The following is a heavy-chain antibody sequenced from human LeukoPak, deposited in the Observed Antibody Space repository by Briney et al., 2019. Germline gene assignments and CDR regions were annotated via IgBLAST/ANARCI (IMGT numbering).Heavy chain of an antibody. Sequence: GGSLRLSCAASGFTFSSYAMSWVRQAPGKGLEWVSAISGSGGSTYYADSVKGRFTISRDNSKNTLYLQVNSLRAEDTAVYYCAKGDQFIAAAGIFDYWGQGTLVTVSS. CDR1: GFTFSSYA. CDR2: ISGSGGST. D-gene: IGHD6-13*01. CDR3: AKGDQFIAAAGIFDY. V-gene: IGHV3-23*01. J-gene: IGHJ4*02.